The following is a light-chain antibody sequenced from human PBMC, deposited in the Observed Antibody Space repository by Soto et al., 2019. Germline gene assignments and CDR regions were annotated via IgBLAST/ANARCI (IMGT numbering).Light chain of an antibody. CDR2: GST. CDR1: SSNIGAGYD. CDR3: QSYDSSLTVVV. V-gene: IGLV1-40*01. Sequence: QSVLTQPPSVSAAPGQRVTISCTGSSSNIGAGYDVHWYQRLPGTAPKLLIYGSTDRPSGVPDRFSGSKSGSSASLAITGLQAEDEADYYCQSYDSSLTVVVFGGGTQLTVL. J-gene: IGLJ2*01.